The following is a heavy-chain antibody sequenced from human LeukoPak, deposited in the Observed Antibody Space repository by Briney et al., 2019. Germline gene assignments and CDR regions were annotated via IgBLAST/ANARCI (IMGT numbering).Heavy chain of an antibody. CDR3: ARQGYGRSSFFDH. CDR1: GDSVSTNLYY. V-gene: IGHV4-39*01. CDR2: LFHSGTT. Sequence: SETLSLTSTVSGDSVSTNLYYWGWIRQPPGKGLEWIGNLFHSGTTYYNPSPKSRVSISVDTSKNQFSLKLNSVTAADTAVYYCARQGYGRSSFFDHWGQGTLVTVSS. D-gene: IGHD6-6*01. J-gene: IGHJ4*02.